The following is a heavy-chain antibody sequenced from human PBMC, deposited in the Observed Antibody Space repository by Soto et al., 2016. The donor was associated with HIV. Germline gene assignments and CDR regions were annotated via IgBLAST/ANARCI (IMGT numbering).Heavy chain of an antibody. Sequence: PASGFTFSSYAMHWVRQAPGKGLEWVAVISYDGSNKYYADSVKGRFTISRDNSKNTLYLQMNSLRVEDTAVYYCARDLPYGDYEDAENDAFDIWGQGTMVTVSS. CDR1: GFTFSSYA. CDR3: ARDLPYGDYEDAENDAFDI. D-gene: IGHD4-17*01. J-gene: IGHJ3*02. CDR2: ISYDGSNK. V-gene: IGHV3-30*04.